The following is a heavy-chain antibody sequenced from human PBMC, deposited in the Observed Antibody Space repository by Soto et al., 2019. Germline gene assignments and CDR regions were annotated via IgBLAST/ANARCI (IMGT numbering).Heavy chain of an antibody. CDR2: INHSGST. D-gene: IGHD1-7*01. Sequence: SETLSLTCAVYGESFSGSYWSWIRQPPGKGLEWIGEINHSGSTNYNPSLKSRVTISVDTSKNQFSLKLTSVTAADTAVYYCARAPEAGITGTTTGGMDFWVQGTTVTVSS. CDR3: ARAPEAGITGTTTGGMDF. CDR1: GESFSGSY. V-gene: IGHV4-34*01. J-gene: IGHJ6*02.